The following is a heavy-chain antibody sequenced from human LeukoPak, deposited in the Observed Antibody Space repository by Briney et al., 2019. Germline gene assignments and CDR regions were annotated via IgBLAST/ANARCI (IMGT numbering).Heavy chain of an antibody. Sequence: SQTLSLTCAVSGGSISSGGYSWSWIQQPPGKGLEWIGYIYHSGSTYYNPSLKSRVTISVDRSKNQFSLKLSSVTAADTAVYYCARVWKGYFDYWGQGTLVTVSS. CDR3: ARVWKGYFDY. CDR1: GGSISSGGYS. J-gene: IGHJ4*02. CDR2: IYHSGST. V-gene: IGHV4-30-2*01. D-gene: IGHD3-3*01.